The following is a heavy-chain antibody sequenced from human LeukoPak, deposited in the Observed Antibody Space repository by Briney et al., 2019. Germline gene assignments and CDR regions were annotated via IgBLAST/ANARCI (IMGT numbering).Heavy chain of an antibody. CDR3: TRVDRFGESLGY. D-gene: IGHD3-10*01. CDR1: GFTFSDYY. J-gene: IGHJ4*02. Sequence: GGSLRLSCAASGFTFSDYYMSWIRQAPGKGLEWISYISTSGSTIYYADSVKGRFTISRDNAKNSLYLQMNNLRAEDTAVYYCTRVDRFGESLGYWGQGTLVTVSS. V-gene: IGHV3-11*04. CDR2: ISTSGSTI.